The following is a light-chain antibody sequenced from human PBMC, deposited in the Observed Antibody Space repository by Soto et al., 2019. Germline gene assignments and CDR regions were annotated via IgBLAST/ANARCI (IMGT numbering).Light chain of an antibody. J-gene: IGKJ4*01. Sequence: DIQLTQSPSFLSASVGDRVTITCRASQGISSYLAWYQQKQGKAPNLLIYAASSLQSGVPSRFSGSGSGTDLTITISSLQPEDFETYYCQQSYSTPLTFGGGTKVEIK. V-gene: IGKV1-39*01. CDR1: QGISSY. CDR2: AAS. CDR3: QQSYSTPLT.